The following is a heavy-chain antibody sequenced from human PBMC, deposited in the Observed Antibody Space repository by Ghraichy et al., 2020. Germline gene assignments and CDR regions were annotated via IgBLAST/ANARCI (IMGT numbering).Heavy chain of an antibody. Sequence: GGSLRLSCAASGFPFKNYAMTWVRQAPGKGLEWVSSIGYNGVDTYYADSLRGRFVISRENFKNTLYLQMNSLRVEDTAVYYCAKYCSGTCYSGFDFWGQGVLVTVSS. D-gene: IGHD2-15*01. CDR3: AKYCSGTCYSGFDF. J-gene: IGHJ4*02. CDR1: GFPFKNYA. CDR2: IGYNGVDT. V-gene: IGHV3-23*01.